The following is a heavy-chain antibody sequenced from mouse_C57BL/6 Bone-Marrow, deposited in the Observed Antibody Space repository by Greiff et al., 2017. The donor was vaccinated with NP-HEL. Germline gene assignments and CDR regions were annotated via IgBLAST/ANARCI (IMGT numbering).Heavy chain of an antibody. Sequence: EVMLVESGGGLVKPGGSLKLSCAASGFTFSDYGMHWVRQAPEKGLEWVAYISSGSSTIYYADTVKGRFTISRDNATNTLFLQMTSLRSEDTAMYYCARDYYGSSYVFDYWGQGTTLTVSS. CDR3: ARDYYGSSYVFDY. D-gene: IGHD1-1*01. CDR1: GFTFSDYG. CDR2: ISSGSSTI. J-gene: IGHJ2*01. V-gene: IGHV5-17*01.